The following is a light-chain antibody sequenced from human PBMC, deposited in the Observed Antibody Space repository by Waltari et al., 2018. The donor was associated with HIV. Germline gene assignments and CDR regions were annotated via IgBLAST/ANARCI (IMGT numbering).Light chain of an antibody. Sequence: QSALTQPASVSGSPGQSITIPCTGTSSDVGAYNYVSWYQQHPGKAPQLIIYDVSHRPSGVSDRVSGSKSGNTASLTISGLQAEGEADYYCSSYTSSSALFGGGTRLTVL. CDR2: DVS. V-gene: IGLV2-14*03. CDR3: SSYTSSSAL. J-gene: IGLJ3*02. CDR1: SSDVGAYNY.